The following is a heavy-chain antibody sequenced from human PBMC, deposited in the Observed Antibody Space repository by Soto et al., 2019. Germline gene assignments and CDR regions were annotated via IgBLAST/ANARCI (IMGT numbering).Heavy chain of an antibody. Sequence: PSESISITCTSCCDCIKTHYWSWIRKPPGKGLQWIGYIFYRGGTAYNPSLKSRVTISLDMSKKQFSLKLSSVTAADPATYYCARLKIVQKVIGNRGKGTMGTVSS. J-gene: IGHJ6*04. D-gene: IGHD3-10*01. CDR1: CDCIKTHY. CDR2: IFYRGGT. CDR3: ARLKIVQKVIGN. V-gene: IGHV4-59*11.